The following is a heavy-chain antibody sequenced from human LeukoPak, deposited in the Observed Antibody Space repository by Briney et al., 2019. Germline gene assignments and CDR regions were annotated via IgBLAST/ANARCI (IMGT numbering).Heavy chain of an antibody. V-gene: IGHV1-69*05. CDR2: IIPIFGTT. J-gene: IGHJ3*02. CDR1: GGTFSSSG. Sequence: GASVKVSCKASGGTFSSSGMSWVRQAPGQGLEWMGGIIPIFGTTNYAQKFQGRVTISTDESTSTAFMEVSSLRSEDTAVYYCARDQHQRGDAFDIWGQGTMVTVSS. CDR3: ARDQHQRGDAFDI.